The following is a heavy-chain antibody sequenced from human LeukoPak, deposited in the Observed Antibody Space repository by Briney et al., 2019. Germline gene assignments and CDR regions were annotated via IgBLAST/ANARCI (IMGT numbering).Heavy chain of an antibody. CDR3: SRMAGLSRFDP. V-gene: IGHV3-7*01. D-gene: IGHD5-24*01. Sequence: PGGSLRLSCAASGFTFSNYWMSWVRQAPGKGLEWVANIKEDGSEKYYVDSVKGRFTISRDNAKNSLYLQMNSLRAEDTAVYYCSRMAGLSRFDPWGQGTPVTVSS. J-gene: IGHJ5*02. CDR2: IKEDGSEK. CDR1: GFTFSNYW.